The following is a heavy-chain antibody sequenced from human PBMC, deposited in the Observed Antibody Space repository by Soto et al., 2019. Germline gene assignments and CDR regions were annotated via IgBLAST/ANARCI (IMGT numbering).Heavy chain of an antibody. V-gene: IGHV1-18*04. J-gene: IGHJ4*02. D-gene: IGHD3-22*01. CDR1: GYTFTNYG. CDR2: ISAYNGNT. CDR3: AREGYYYDSSGYSHFDY. Sequence: ASVKVSCKASGYTFTNYGISWVRQAPGQGLEWMGWISAYNGNTNYAQKLQGRVTMTTDTSTSTAYMELRSLRSDDTAVYYRAREGYYYDSSGYSHFDYWGQGTLVTDSS.